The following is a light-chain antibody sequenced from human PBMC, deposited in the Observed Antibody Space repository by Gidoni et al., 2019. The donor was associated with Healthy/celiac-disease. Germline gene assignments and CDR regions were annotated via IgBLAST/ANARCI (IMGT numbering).Light chain of an antibody. CDR1: QDISNY. CDR3: QQYDNLLLT. J-gene: IGKJ4*01. CDR2: DAS. V-gene: IGKV1-33*01. Sequence: DIQMTQSPSSLSASVGDRVTITCQALQDISNYLNWYQQKPGKAPKLLIYDASNLETGVPSRFSGSGSWTDFTFTISSLQPEDIATYYCQQYDNLLLTFGGGTKVEIK.